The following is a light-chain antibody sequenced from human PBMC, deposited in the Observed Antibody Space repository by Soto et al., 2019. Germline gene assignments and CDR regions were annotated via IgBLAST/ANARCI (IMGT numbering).Light chain of an antibody. CDR1: QSISNN. CDR3: QQYNNWWT. CDR2: GAS. V-gene: IGKV3-15*01. Sequence: EIVMTQSTATLSVSPGERATLSCRASQSISNNLAWYHQRPGQAPRLLIYGASTRATGIPARFSGSGSGTEFTLTISSLQSEDFAVYYCQQYNNWWTFGQGTRVEIK. J-gene: IGKJ1*01.